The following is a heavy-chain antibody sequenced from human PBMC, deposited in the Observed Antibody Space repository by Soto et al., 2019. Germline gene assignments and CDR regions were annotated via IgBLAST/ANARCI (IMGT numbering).Heavy chain of an antibody. D-gene: IGHD4-17*01. V-gene: IGHV3-30*18. CDR3: AKDLQAYGDYNYYYYGMDV. J-gene: IGHJ6*02. CDR2: ISYDGHNK. Sequence: QVQLVESGGGVVQPGGSLRLSCTASGFTFTTFGIHWVRQAPGKGLEWVALISYDGHNKYYSDSVKGRFTISRDNYKNTLSLQMNSLRDADTAVYYCAKDLQAYGDYNYYYYGMDVWGQGTTVSVSS. CDR1: GFTFTTFG.